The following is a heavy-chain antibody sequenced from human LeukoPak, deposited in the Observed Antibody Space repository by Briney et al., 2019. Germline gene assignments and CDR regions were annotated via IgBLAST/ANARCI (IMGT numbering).Heavy chain of an antibody. CDR2: INHSGST. Sequence: SETLSLTCAVYGGSFSGYYWSWIRQPPGKGLEWIGEINHSGSTNYNPSLKSRVTISVDTSKNQFPLKLSSVTAADTAVYYCARGEFELRYFDWSLDYWGQGTLVTVSS. CDR3: ARGEFELRYFDWSLDY. J-gene: IGHJ4*02. V-gene: IGHV4-34*01. D-gene: IGHD3-9*01. CDR1: GGSFSGYY.